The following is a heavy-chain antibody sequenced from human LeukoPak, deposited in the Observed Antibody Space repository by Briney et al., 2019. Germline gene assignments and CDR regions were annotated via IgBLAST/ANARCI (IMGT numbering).Heavy chain of an antibody. CDR1: GGSFSGYY. CDR3: ARGHLIVVVPAATIGGWFDP. D-gene: IGHD2-2*01. J-gene: IGHJ5*02. Sequence: SETLSLTCAVYGGSFSGYYWCWIRQPPGKGLEWIGKINHSGSSNYNPSLKSRLTISVQAAKTQFSLTLSSVTAADTAVYYCARGHLIVVVPAATIGGWFDPWGGQTLVTVSS. CDR2: INHSGSS. V-gene: IGHV4-34*01.